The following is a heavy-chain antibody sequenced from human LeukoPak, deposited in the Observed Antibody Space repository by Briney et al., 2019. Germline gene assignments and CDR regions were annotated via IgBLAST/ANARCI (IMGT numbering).Heavy chain of an antibody. J-gene: IGHJ5*02. CDR2: MNPNSGNT. V-gene: IGHV1-8*03. D-gene: IGHD2-2*01. CDR1: GGTFSSYD. CDR3: ARGGPQRGRYCSSTSCYAVGNWFDP. Sequence: ASVKVSCKASGGTFSSYDINWVRQATGQGLEWMGWMNPNSGNTGYAQKFQGRVTITRNTSISTAYMELSSLRSEDTAVYYCARGGPQRGRYCSSTSCYAVGNWFDPWGQGTLVTVSS.